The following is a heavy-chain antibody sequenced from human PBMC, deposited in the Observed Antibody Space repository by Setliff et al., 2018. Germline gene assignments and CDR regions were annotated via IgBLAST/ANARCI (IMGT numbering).Heavy chain of an antibody. Sequence: KPSETLSLTCGVSGSSVDSDYFWGWIRQPPGKGLEWIGSIYHSGSTYYNPSLKSRVTISVDTSKNQFSLKLSSVTAADTAVYYCARLLVVTDAFDIWGQGTMVTVSS. V-gene: IGHV4-38-2*01. CDR3: ARLLVVTDAFDI. J-gene: IGHJ3*02. CDR1: GSSVDSDYF. CDR2: IYHSGST. D-gene: IGHD3-22*01.